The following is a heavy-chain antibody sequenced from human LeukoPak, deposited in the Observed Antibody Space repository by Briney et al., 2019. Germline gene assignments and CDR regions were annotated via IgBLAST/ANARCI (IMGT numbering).Heavy chain of an antibody. J-gene: IGHJ5*02. CDR3: ARGGGLRLGELSLAGSPLTWYDP. CDR2: IYYSGST. V-gene: IGHV4-61*01. Sequence: PSETLSLTCTVSGGSVSSGSYSWSWLRQPPGKGLEWIGHIYYSGSTNYNPSLKSRVTISVDTSKNQFSLELSSVTAADTAVYYCARGGGLRLGELSLAGSPLTWYDPWGQGTLVTVSS. D-gene: IGHD3-16*02. CDR1: GGSVSSGSYS.